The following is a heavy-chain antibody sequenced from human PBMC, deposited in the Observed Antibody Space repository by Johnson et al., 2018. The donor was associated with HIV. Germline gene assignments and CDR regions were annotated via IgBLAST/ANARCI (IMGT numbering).Heavy chain of an antibody. Sequence: VQLVESGGGVVQPGRSLRLSCAASGSTFSIYWMTWVRQAPRKGLEWVANIKQDGSEKYYVDSVKGRFTISRDNAKNSLYLQMNSLRAEDTAVYYCAREALDAFDIWGQGTMVTVSS. V-gene: IGHV3-7*01. CDR1: GSTFSIYW. CDR2: IKQDGSEK. CDR3: AREALDAFDI. J-gene: IGHJ3*02.